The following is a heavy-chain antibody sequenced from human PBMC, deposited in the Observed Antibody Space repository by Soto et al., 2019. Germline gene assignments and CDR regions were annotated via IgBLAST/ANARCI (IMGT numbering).Heavy chain of an antibody. D-gene: IGHD3-16*02. J-gene: IGHJ5*02. CDR1: GFPCSSYA. CDR2: IDGSVGDT. V-gene: IGHV3-23*01. Sequence: GGSLRLSCAASGFPCSSYAMSWVRQAPGKGLECVSSIDGSVGDTYYADSVKGRFTISRDNSKNTLYLQMNSLRAEDTAVYYCAKTPPIWELSRLSWGRGTLVTVSS. CDR3: AKTPPIWELSRLS.